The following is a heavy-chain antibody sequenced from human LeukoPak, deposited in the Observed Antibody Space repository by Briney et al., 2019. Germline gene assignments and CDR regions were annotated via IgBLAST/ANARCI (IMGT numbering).Heavy chain of an antibody. J-gene: IGHJ4*02. CDR2: MNPNSGDS. V-gene: IGHV1-8*01. CDR1: GYTFTSYD. CDR3: ARVTSGSPVVDFDF. Sequence: ASVKVSCKASGYTFTSYDINWVRQATGQGLEWMGWMNPNSGDSGFAQMFEGRVTLTRYTSINTAYLEVNNLRSDDRAVYYCARVTSGSPVVDFDFSGQGTLVTVSS. D-gene: IGHD6-6*01.